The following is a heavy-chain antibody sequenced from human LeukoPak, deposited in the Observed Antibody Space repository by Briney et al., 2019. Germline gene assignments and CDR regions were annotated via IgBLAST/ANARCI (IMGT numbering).Heavy chain of an antibody. CDR1: GGSISSGDHY. V-gene: IGHV4-30-4*01. J-gene: IGHJ5*02. CDR2: IYYSRST. Sequence: PSETLSLTCTVSGGSISSGDHYWSWIRQPPGKGLEWIGYIYYSRSTYYSQSLKSRVTISVDTSKNQFSLKLSPVTAADTAVYYCAREQNNWFDPWGQGTLVTVSS. CDR3: AREQNNWFDP.